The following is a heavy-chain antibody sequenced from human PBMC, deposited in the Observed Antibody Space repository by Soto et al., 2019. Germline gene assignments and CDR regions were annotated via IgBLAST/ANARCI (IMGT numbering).Heavy chain of an antibody. V-gene: IGHV3-30*18. J-gene: IGHJ4*02. CDR3: AKDLRDFGSGSFVDS. CDR2: ISFDASNT. D-gene: IGHD3-10*01. CDR1: EFTFRNYA. Sequence: QVQLVESGGGVVQPGRSLRLSCAATEFTFRNYAMHWVRQAPGKGLEWVTTISFDASNTYYADSVKGRFTIFRDNSKNTLYLQMTNLRAEDTALYFCAKDLRDFGSGSFVDSWGQGTLVTVSS.